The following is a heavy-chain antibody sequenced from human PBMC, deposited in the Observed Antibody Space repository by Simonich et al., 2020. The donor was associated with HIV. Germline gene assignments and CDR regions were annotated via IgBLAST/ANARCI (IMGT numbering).Heavy chain of an antibody. Sequence: QVRLQQWGAGLLKPSETLSLTCAVYGGSFSGYYWSWIRQSPGKGLEWIGEINHFESTNYNPALKGRGTLSVDTAKNRFSLKLSSVTAADTAVFYCARGYCSRTSCMGGDTFDIWGQGTVVTVS. CDR2: INHFEST. D-gene: IGHD2-2*01. V-gene: IGHV4-34*01. CDR1: GGSFSGYY. J-gene: IGHJ3*02. CDR3: ARGYCSRTSCMGGDTFDI.